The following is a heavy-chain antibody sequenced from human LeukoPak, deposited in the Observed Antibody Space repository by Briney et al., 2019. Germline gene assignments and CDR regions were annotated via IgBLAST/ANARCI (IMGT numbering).Heavy chain of an antibody. CDR3: ARNNWSSLGGAFDI. J-gene: IGHJ3*02. CDR1: GITLSSFA. Sequence: GGALRLSCAGPGITLSSFAMHRGRPGPGKGLGGGGGISYDGTNKYYADSVKGRFTISRDNSKNTLYLQMNSLRAEDTAVYYCARNNWSSLGGAFDIWGQGTMVTVSS. D-gene: IGHD1-20*01. V-gene: IGHV3-30*04. CDR2: ISYDGTNK.